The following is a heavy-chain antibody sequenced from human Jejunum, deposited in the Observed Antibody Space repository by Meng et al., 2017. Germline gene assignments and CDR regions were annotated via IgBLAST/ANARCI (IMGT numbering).Heavy chain of an antibody. Sequence: GESLKISCKGSGYSFAGYWIGWVRQMPGKGLEWMGIIYPDDSRTNYNPSFEGLVTISADKSLNTAYLQWSDLKASDTAMYYCARFSGPTFMANWFDPWSQGTLVTVSS. D-gene: IGHD5-12*01. V-gene: IGHV5-51*01. CDR2: IYPDDSRT. J-gene: IGHJ5*02. CDR1: GYSFAGYW. CDR3: ARFSGPTFMANWFDP.